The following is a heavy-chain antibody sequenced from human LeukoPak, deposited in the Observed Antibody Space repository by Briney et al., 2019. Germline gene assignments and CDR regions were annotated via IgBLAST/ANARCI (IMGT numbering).Heavy chain of an antibody. J-gene: IGHJ6*02. CDR3: ARGIVVVPAANRPYYYYGMDV. Sequence: ASVNVSCTASGGTFSSYAISWVRQAPGQGLEWMGGIIPIFGTANYAQKFQGRVTITADESTSTAYMELSSLRSEDTAVYYCARGIVVVPAANRPYYYYGMDVWGQGTTVTVSS. V-gene: IGHV1-69*13. CDR2: IIPIFGTA. D-gene: IGHD2-2*01. CDR1: GGTFSSYA.